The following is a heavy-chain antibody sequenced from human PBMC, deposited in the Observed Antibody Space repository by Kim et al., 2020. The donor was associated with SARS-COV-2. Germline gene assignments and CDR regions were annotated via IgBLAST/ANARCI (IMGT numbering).Heavy chain of an antibody. J-gene: IGHJ4*02. V-gene: IGHV3-33*06. CDR2: GKNK. D-gene: IGHD2-2*01. Sequence: GKNKNRADYVKGPFTITRDNSENMLHLQMNSLRAEDTAMYYCAKGTLSFDYWGQGTLVIVSS. CDR3: AKGTLSFDY.